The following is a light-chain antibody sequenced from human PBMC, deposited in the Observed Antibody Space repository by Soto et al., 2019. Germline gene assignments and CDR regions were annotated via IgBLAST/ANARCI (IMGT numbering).Light chain of an antibody. CDR1: QSINSY. CDR2: AAS. CDR3: QQSYSTPF. V-gene: IGKV1-39*01. J-gene: IGKJ3*01. Sequence: DIQMTQSPSSLSASVGDRVTITCRASQSINSYLNWYQQKPGKAPKLLIYAASSLQSGVPSRFSGSGSGTDFTLTISSLQPEDFATYYCQQSYSTPFFGPGTKVDIK.